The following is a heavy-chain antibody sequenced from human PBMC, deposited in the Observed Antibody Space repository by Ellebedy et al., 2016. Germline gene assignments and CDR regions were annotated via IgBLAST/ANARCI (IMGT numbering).Heavy chain of an antibody. CDR1: GYTLTELS. D-gene: IGHD3-10*01. Sequence: ASVKVSXXVSGYTLTELSMHWVRQAPGQGLEWMGWISAYNGNTNYAQKLQGRVTMTTDTSTSTAYMELRSLRSDDTAVYYCARASMVRGVKGDWFDPWGQGTLVTVSS. CDR2: ISAYNGNT. V-gene: IGHV1-18*01. CDR3: ARASMVRGVKGDWFDP. J-gene: IGHJ5*02.